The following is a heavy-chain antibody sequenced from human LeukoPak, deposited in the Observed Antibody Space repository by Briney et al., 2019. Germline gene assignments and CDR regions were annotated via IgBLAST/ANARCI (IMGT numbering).Heavy chain of an antibody. J-gene: IGHJ5*02. CDR2: INHTRST. V-gene: IGHV4-34*01. CDR3: ARGKRPFDP. Sequence: EWIAEINHTRSTNYTPSLKSRVTISVDTSKNQFSLKLSSVTAADTAVYYCARGKRPFDPWGQGTLVTVSS.